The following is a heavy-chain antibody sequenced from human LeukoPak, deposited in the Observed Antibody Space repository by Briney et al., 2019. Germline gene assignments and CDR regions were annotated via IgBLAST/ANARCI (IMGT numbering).Heavy chain of an antibody. Sequence: ASVQVSCKASGYTFTNFGVAWVRQAPGQGLEWMGWISANTGNRNYAQKFQDRVTMTTDTSTTTAYMELRSPRSDDTAVYYCARWGSSRTSCFSYSCWYMDVWGEGTTVTVSS. V-gene: IGHV1-18*01. J-gene: IGHJ6*03. D-gene: IGHD2-2*01. CDR1: GYTFTNFG. CDR2: ISANTGNR. CDR3: ARWGSSRTSCFSYSCWYMDV.